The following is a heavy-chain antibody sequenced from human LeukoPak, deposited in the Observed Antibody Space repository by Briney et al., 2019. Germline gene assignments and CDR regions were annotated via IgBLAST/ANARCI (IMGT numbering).Heavy chain of an antibody. J-gene: IGHJ4*02. CDR3: ARGYEDIVATIPKDYFDY. V-gene: IGHV3-48*03. CDR1: GFTFSSYE. Sequence: GGSLRLSCAASGFTFSSYEMNWVRQAPGKGLEWVSYISSSGSTIYYADSVKGRFTISRDNAKSSLYLQMNSPRAEDTAVYYCARGYEDIVATIPKDYFDYWGQGTLVTVSS. D-gene: IGHD5-12*01. CDR2: ISSSGSTI.